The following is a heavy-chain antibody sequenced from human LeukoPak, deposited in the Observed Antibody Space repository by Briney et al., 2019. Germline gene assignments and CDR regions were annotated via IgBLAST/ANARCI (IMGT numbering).Heavy chain of an antibody. CDR3: ARDLNGGATDY. V-gene: IGHV3-7*01. CDR1: GFTFSSYW. CDR2: IKQDGSEK. D-gene: IGHD1-26*01. Sequence: GGSLRLSCAASGFTFSSYWMSWVRQAPGRGLEWVANIKQDGSEKYYVDSVKGRFTISRDNAKNSLYLQMNSLRAEDTAVYYCARDLNGGATDYWGQGTLVTVSS. J-gene: IGHJ4*02.